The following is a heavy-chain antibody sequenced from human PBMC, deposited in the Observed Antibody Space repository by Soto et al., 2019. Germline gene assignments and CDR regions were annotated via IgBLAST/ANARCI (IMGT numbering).Heavy chain of an antibody. Sequence: EAQLVESGGCLVKPGGSLRLACAASGFTFSSYTLNWVRQAPGKGLEWVSSISTSGDSTYYEDSLRGRFTISRDNARASLYLQMDSLRVEDTAMYYCTRDGEPLWGQGTMVTVSS. CDR3: TRDGEPL. D-gene: IGHD3-3*01. V-gene: IGHV3-21*01. CDR1: GFTFSSYT. CDR2: ISTSGDST. J-gene: IGHJ3*01.